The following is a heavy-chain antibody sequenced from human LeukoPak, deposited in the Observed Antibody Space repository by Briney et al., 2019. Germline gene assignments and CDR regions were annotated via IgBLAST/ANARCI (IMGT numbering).Heavy chain of an antibody. CDR3: ARDQWEQDTSGWYAIDY. CDR1: GFTINNYG. D-gene: IGHD6-19*01. V-gene: IGHV3-30*03. CDR2: ISYDGSNR. J-gene: IGHJ4*02. Sequence: GKSLRLSCTASGFTINNYGMHWVRQAPGKGLEWVAVISYDGSNRYYADSLKGRFTISRDNSKNTLYVQMNSLRAEDTAIYYCARDQWEQDTSGWYAIDYWGQGTLVTVSS.